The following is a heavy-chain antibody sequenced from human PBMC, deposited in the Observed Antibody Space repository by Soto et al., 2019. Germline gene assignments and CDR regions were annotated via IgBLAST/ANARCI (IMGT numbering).Heavy chain of an antibody. CDR3: AKSLGNNCDVYHFHY. V-gene: IGHV3-23*01. Sequence: EVQLLESGGDLLQPGGSLRLSCAASGFAFSYYSMSWVRQAPGKGLEWVSGISGSGYSRYYAVSVRGRVTISRDNSMNPLYLQMDSLRAEDTAVYYCAKSLGNNCDVYHFHYWGQGTLVTVAS. J-gene: IGHJ4*02. D-gene: IGHD1-20*01. CDR2: ISGSGYSR. CDR1: GFAFSYYS.